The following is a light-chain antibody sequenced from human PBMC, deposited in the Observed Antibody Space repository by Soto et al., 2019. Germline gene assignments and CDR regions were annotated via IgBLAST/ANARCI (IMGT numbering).Light chain of an antibody. Sequence: DIVLTQSPDSLAVSLGERATINCKSSQSVLYNSNNKNYLVWYQQKPGQPPKLLISWASTRASGVPDRFSGSGSGTDFTLTISSLQAEDVAVYYCQQYYSAPFTFGGGTKVGIK. J-gene: IGKJ4*01. CDR3: QQYYSAPFT. CDR2: WAS. CDR1: QSVLYNSNNKNY. V-gene: IGKV4-1*01.